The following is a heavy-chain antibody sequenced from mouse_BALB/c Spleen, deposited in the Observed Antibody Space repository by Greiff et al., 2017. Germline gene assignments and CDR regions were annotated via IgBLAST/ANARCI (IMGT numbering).Heavy chain of an antibody. J-gene: IGHJ2*01. V-gene: IGHV14-3*02. CDR1: GFNIKDTY. Sequence: EVKLVESGAELVKPGASVKLSCTASGFNIKDTYMHWVKQRPEQGLEWIGRIDPANGNTKYDPKFQGKATITADTSSNTAYLQLSSLTSEDTAVYYCARGIYDGYYGYWGQGTTLTVSS. CDR3: ARGIYDGYYGY. CDR2: IDPANGNT. D-gene: IGHD2-3*01.